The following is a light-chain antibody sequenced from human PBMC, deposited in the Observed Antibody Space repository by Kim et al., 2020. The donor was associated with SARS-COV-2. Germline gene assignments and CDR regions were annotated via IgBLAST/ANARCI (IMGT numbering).Light chain of an antibody. Sequence: AWGQTVRITCQGDSLRSYYASWYQQKPGQAPVLVIYGKNNRPSGIPDRFAGSSSGNTASLTITGAQAEDEADYYCNSRDSSGNHLVFGTGTKVTVL. V-gene: IGLV3-19*01. CDR2: GKN. CDR3: NSRDSSGNHLV. J-gene: IGLJ1*01. CDR1: SLRSYY.